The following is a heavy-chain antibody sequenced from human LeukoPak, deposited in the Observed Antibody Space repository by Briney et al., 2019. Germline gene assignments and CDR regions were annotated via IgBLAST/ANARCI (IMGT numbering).Heavy chain of an antibody. Sequence: PGGSLRLSCVVSGFTFSSYSMNWVRQAPGKGLEWVSCISTSSSYIYYADSVKGRFTISRDNSKNTLYLQMNSLRAEDTAVYYCARQGLPGRIVGATCYFDYWGQGTLVTVSS. CDR1: GFTFSSYS. D-gene: IGHD1-26*01. J-gene: IGHJ4*02. CDR2: ISTSSSYI. CDR3: ARQGLPGRIVGATCYFDY. V-gene: IGHV3-21*01.